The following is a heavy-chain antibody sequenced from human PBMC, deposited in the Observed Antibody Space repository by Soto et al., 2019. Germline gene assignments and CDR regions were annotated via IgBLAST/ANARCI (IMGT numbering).Heavy chain of an antibody. D-gene: IGHD1-26*01. J-gene: IGHJ4*02. V-gene: IGHV3-23*01. CDR1: GFTFSSYA. Sequence: EVQLLESGGGLVQPGGSLRLSCAASGFTFSSYAMRWVRQAPGKGLEWVSAISGSGGSTYYADSVKGRFTISRDNYKNALSMQMNGLRAEDTAVYYCAKSPLGWWERLSCYFEYWGQGTLVTVSS. CDR3: AKSPLGWWERLSCYFEY. CDR2: ISGSGGST.